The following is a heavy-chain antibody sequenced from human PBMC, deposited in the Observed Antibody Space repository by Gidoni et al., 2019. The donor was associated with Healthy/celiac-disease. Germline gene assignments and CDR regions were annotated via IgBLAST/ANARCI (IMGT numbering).Heavy chain of an antibody. V-gene: IGHV3-30-3*01. D-gene: IGHD3-10*01. CDR1: GFTFSSYA. Sequence: QVQLVESGGGVVQPGRSLRLSCAASGFTFSSYAMHWVRQAPGKGLEWVAVISYDGSNKYYADSVKGRFTISRDNSKNTLYLQMNSLRAEDTAVYYCARVLGEIDGYWGQGTLVTVSS. CDR3: ARVLGEIDGY. J-gene: IGHJ4*02. CDR2: ISYDGSNK.